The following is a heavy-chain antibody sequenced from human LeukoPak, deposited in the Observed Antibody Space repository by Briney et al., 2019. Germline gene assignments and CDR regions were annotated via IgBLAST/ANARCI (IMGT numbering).Heavy chain of an antibody. CDR2: IYYSGST. D-gene: IGHD2-2*01. Sequence: SETLFLTCTVSGGSISSYYWSWIRQPPGKGLEWIGYIYYSGSTNYNPSLKSRVTISVDTSKNQFSLKLSSVTAADTAVYYCASLLPSSFAFDIWGQGTMVTVSS. J-gene: IGHJ3*02. CDR1: GGSISSYY. V-gene: IGHV4-59*01. CDR3: ASLLPSSFAFDI.